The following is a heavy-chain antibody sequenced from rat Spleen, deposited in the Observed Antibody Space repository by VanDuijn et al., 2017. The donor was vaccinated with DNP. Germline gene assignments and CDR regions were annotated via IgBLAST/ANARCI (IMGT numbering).Heavy chain of an antibody. V-gene: IGHV5S11*01. J-gene: IGHJ2*01. CDR2: ISPGGGNT. Sequence: EVQLVASGGGLVQPGRSTRLSCAASGFTFRNYYMAWVRQAPTKGLEWVASISPGGGNTYYRDSVKGRFTISRDNAKNTVQLQMDSLRSEETATYYGVRLFNSGYDYWGQGVMVTVSS. D-gene: IGHD4-3*01. CDR3: VRLFNSGYDY. CDR1: GFTFRNYY.